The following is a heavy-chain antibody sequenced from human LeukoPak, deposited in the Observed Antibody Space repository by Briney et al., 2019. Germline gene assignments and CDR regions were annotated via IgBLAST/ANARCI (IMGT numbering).Heavy chain of an antibody. Sequence: GRSLRLSCAASGFTFSTYAMPWVRQAPGKGLEWVAVISKDGSNIYSTDSVKARFTISRDNSNNTLYLQMNNLRAEDTAVYYCARNQKGWPFAYWGQGVLVTVSS. CDR3: ARNQKGWPFAY. D-gene: IGHD6-19*01. CDR1: GFTFSTYA. CDR2: ISKDGSNI. V-gene: IGHV3-30-3*01. J-gene: IGHJ4*02.